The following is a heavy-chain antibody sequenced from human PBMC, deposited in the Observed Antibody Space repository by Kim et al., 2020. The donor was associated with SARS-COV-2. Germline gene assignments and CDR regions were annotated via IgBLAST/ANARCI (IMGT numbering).Heavy chain of an antibody. CDR2: IYPGDSDT. Sequence: GESLKISCKGSGYSFTSYWIGWVRQMPGKGLEWMGIIYPGDSDTRYSPSFQGQVTISADKSISTAYLQWSSLKASDTAMYYCARHEGYYDSSGYYSGGAFDIWGQGTMVTVSS. CDR3: ARHEGYYDSSGYYSGGAFDI. D-gene: IGHD3-22*01. CDR1: GYSFTSYW. V-gene: IGHV5-51*01. J-gene: IGHJ3*02.